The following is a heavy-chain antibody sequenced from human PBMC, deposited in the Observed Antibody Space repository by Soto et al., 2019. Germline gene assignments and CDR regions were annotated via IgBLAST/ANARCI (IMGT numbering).Heavy chain of an antibody. CDR2: ISYDGSNK. V-gene: IGHV3-30-3*01. D-gene: IGHD4-17*01. J-gene: IGHJ3*02. Sequence: QVQLVESGGGVVQPGRSLRLSCAASGFTFSSYAMHWVRQAPGKGLEWVAVISYDGSNKYYADSVKGRFTISRDNSKNTLYLKMNSLRAEDTAVYYCARAPIDYGAFDIWGQGTMVTVSS. CDR3: ARAPIDYGAFDI. CDR1: GFTFSSYA.